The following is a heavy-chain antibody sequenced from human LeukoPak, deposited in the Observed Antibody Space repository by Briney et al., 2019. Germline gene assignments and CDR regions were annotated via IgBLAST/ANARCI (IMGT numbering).Heavy chain of an antibody. V-gene: IGHV3-74*01. CDR3: ARAGKTGAAAFDI. CDR2: INSDGSST. D-gene: IGHD3-10*01. Sequence: GGPLRLSCAASGFTFSRYWMHWVRQAPGKGLVWVSRINSDGSSTNYADSVKGRFTISRDNTKNTLYLQMNSLRAEDTAVYYCARAGKTGAAAFDIWGQGTMVTVSS. J-gene: IGHJ3*02. CDR1: GFTFSRYW.